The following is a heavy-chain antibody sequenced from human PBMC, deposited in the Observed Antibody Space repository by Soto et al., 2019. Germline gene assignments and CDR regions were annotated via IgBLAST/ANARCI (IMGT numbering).Heavy chain of an antibody. CDR3: AREEGGLWFGEFSYYYYGMDV. V-gene: IGHV1-2*02. Sequence: ASVKVSCKASGYTFTGYYMHWVRQAPGQGLEWMGWINPNSGGTNYAQKFQGRVTMTRDTSISTAYMELGRLRSDDTAVYYCAREEGGLWFGEFSYYYYGMDVWGQGTTVTVSS. CDR1: GYTFTGYY. CDR2: INPNSGGT. J-gene: IGHJ6*02. D-gene: IGHD3-10*01.